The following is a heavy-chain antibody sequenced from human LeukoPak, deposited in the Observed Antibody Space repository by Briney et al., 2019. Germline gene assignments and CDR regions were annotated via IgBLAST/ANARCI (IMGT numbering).Heavy chain of an antibody. V-gene: IGHV4-59*01. J-gene: IGHJ4*02. CDR1: GGSIRTFY. CDR2: VYDGGST. Sequence: SETLSLTCTVSGGSIRTFYWTWIRQPPGKGLEWIGYVYDGGSTRYNPPLYNPSLKSRVTISVDTSNNQFSLRMTSATAADTAVYYCGRDVGRGGNHYYFDYWGQGILVTVSS. D-gene: IGHD4-23*01. CDR3: GRDVGRGGNHYYFDY.